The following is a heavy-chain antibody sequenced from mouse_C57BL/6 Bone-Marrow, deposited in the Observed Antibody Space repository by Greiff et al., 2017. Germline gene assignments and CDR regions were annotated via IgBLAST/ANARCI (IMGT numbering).Heavy chain of an antibody. CDR2: IRSKGNNYAT. CDR1: GFGFNTSA. J-gene: IGHJ4*01. Sequence: EVKVQESGGGLVQPKGSLKLSCAASGFGFNTSAMNWFPQAPGKGLEWVARIRSKGNNYATYYGDSVKDRFTISRDDSESMLYLQMNNLKTEDTAMYYCVRLYYWGQGTSVTVSS. D-gene: IGHD2-3*01. V-gene: IGHV10-1*01. CDR3: VRLYY.